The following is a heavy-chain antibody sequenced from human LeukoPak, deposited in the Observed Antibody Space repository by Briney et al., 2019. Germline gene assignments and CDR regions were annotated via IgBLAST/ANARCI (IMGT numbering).Heavy chain of an antibody. J-gene: IGHJ4*02. Sequence: GGSLRLSCAASGFTFSSYSMNWVRQAPGKGLEWVSYISSSSSTIYYADSVKGRFTISRDNAKNSLYLQMNSLRADDTAVYYCARENRQLAPDYWGQGTLVTVSS. CDR3: ARENRQLAPDY. CDR2: ISSSSSTI. V-gene: IGHV3-48*04. CDR1: GFTFSSYS. D-gene: IGHD6-6*01.